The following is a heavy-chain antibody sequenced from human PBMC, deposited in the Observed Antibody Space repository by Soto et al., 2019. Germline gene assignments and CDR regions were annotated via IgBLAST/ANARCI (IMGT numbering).Heavy chain of an antibody. CDR2: VYYSGST. J-gene: IGHJ6*02. V-gene: IGHV4-39*01. CDR3: ARQSEYYYASGRAAPLYGMDV. CDR1: GGSISRSSSY. D-gene: IGHD3-10*01. Sequence: SEALSLTCTVSGGSISRSSSYWGWIRQAPGKGLEWIGNVYYSGSTYSNPSLKSRVTISADTSKNQFSLKLSSVTAADTAVYYCARQSEYYYASGRAAPLYGMDVWGQGTTVTVSS.